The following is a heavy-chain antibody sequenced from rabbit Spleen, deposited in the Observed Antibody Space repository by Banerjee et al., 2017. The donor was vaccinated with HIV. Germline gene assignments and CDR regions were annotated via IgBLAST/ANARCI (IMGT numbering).Heavy chain of an antibody. V-gene: IGHV1S40*01. J-gene: IGHJ6*01. D-gene: IGHD8-1*01. Sequence: QSLEESGGDPVKPGASLTLTCTASGFSFTYSDYMCWVRQPPGKGPEWIACIAAGVSFTTYYATWAKGRFTISKTSSTTVTLQMTSLTAADTATYFCARDSGTSFSSYGMDLWGQGTLVTVS. CDR2: IAAGVSFTT. CDR1: GFSFTYSDY. CDR3: ARDSGTSFSSYGMDL.